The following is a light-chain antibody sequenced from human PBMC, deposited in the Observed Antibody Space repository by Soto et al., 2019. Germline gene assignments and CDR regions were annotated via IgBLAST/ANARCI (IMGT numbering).Light chain of an antibody. V-gene: IGLV1-40*01. CDR3: QSYDSSLSGYV. CDR1: SSNIGAGYD. CDR2: GNS. J-gene: IGLJ1*01. Sequence: QSVLTQPPSVSGAPGQRVTISCTGSSSNIGAGYDVHWYQQLPGTAPKLLIYGNSNRPSGVPDRFSGSKSGTPASLAITGLQAEDEADYYCQSYDSSLSGYVFGTRTKVTVL.